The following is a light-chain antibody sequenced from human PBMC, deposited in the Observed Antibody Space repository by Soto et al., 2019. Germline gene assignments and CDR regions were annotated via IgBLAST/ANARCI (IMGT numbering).Light chain of an antibody. J-gene: IGLJ1*01. Sequence: QSVLPQPPSVSGAPGQRVTISCTGSSSNIGAGYDVHWYQQLPGTAPKLLIYGNSNRPSGVPDRFSGSKSGTSASLAITGLQAEDEADYYCQSYDSSLSGGVFGTGTKVTVL. CDR2: GNS. V-gene: IGLV1-40*01. CDR3: QSYDSSLSGGV. CDR1: SSNIGAGYD.